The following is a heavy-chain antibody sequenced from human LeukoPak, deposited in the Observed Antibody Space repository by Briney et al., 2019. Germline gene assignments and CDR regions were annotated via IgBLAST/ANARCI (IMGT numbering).Heavy chain of an antibody. V-gene: IGHV3-30*02. CDR2: IQFDGDNK. D-gene: IGHD1-26*01. J-gene: IGHJ4*02. CDR3: EKKWDYTWSYFDF. Sequence: GGSLRLSCVASVFTPSRCARHWVRQAPGKGLEWVAFIQFDGDNKYYADSVKGRFTISRDNSQNTLYLQMNSLTVEDTAVFYCEKKWDYTWSYFDFWGQGTLVSVSS. CDR1: VFTPSRCA.